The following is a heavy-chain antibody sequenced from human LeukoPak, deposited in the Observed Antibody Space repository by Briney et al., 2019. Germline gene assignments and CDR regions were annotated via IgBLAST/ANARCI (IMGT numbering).Heavy chain of an antibody. V-gene: IGHV3-30*18. J-gene: IGHJ4*02. CDR2: ISYDGSNK. D-gene: IGHD3-10*01. CDR3: AKELGYYGSGSLSFDY. Sequence: PGGSLRLSCAASGFTFSSYGMHWVRQAPGKGLEWVAVISYDGSNKYYADSVKGRFTISRDNSKNTLYLQMNSLRAEDTAVYYCAKELGYYGSGSLSFDYWGQRTLVTVSS. CDR1: GFTFSSYG.